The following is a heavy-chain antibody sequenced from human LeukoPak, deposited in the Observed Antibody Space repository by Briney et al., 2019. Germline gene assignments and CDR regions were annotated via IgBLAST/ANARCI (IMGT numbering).Heavy chain of an antibody. Sequence: PGGSLRLSCAASGFTFSNAWMNWVRQAPGKGLEWLGRIKSKYDGGTTDYAAPVKGRFTISRDDSKNTVYLQMNSLKTEDTGVYYCATGGYYFDYWGQGTLVTVSS. CDR1: GFTFSNAW. V-gene: IGHV3-15*01. CDR3: ATGGYYFDY. J-gene: IGHJ4*02. CDR2: IKSKYDGGTT.